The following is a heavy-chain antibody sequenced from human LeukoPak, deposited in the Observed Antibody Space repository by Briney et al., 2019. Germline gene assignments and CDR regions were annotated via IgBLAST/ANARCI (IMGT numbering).Heavy chain of an antibody. CDR1: GYTFISYD. D-gene: IGHD3-16*01. V-gene: IGHV1-8*01. J-gene: IGHJ6*03. CDR3: ARGVGGLGNMDV. Sequence: ASVKASCKASGYTFISYDIDWVRQATGQGLEWMGWMSPKSGNTDYAQKFQGRVTMTRNTSINTAYLELSSLRSDDTAVYFCARGVGGLGNMDVWGKGTTVIISS. CDR2: MSPKSGNT.